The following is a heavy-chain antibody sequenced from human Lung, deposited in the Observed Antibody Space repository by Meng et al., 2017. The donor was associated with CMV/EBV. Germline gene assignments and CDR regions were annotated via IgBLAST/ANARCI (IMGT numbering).Heavy chain of an antibody. V-gene: IGHV5-51*01. Sequence: GGSLRLSCKGSGYSFSTNWIGWVRQVPGKGLEWVGVIYPDGSQTGYSASFQGQVAISADKSISTAYLQWGSLKASDTAMYYCANRDDWGQGTLVTVSS. J-gene: IGHJ4*02. CDR1: GYSFSTNW. CDR2: IYPDGSQT. CDR3: ANRDD.